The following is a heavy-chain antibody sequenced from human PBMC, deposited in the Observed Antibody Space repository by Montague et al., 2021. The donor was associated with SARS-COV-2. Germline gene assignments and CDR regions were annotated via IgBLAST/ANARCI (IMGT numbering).Heavy chain of an antibody. CDR1: GASITSES. CDR3: ARERSGSDVFDL. CDR2: VYDTGIT. D-gene: IGHD6-19*01. J-gene: IGHJ3*01. V-gene: IGHV4-59*01. Sequence: SETLSLTCSVSGASITSESWVWIRQTPGGGLQWIAYVYDTGITGYHPPLRSRTTIAVDTSKNQLSLNVRSMTAADTAVYFCARERSGSDVFDLWGQGTSVTVS.